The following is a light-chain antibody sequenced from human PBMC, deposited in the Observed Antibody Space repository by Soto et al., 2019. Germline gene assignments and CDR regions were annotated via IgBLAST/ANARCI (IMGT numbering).Light chain of an antibody. Sequence: DIQMAQAPSSLSASVGDRVTITCRASQTISSNLNWYQQKPGKAPKLLIFAATGLQSGVPSRFSVSGSGTDFTLTINSLQPEDFATYYCQQSYQTPLTFGQGTRLEIK. CDR2: AAT. CDR3: QQSYQTPLT. V-gene: IGKV1-39*01. J-gene: IGKJ5*01. CDR1: QTISSN.